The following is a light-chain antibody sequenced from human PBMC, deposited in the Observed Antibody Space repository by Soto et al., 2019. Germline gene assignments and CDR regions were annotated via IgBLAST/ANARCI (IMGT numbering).Light chain of an antibody. CDR1: SGSIASNY. Sequence: NFMLTQPHSVSESPGKKVTISCTRSSGSIASNYVQWYQQRPGSAPTTVIYEDNQRPSGVPDRFSGSIDSSSNSASLTISGLKTEDEADYYCQSYDSSNHGVFGGGTKVTVL. CDR3: QSYDSSNHGV. J-gene: IGLJ2*01. CDR2: EDN. V-gene: IGLV6-57*04.